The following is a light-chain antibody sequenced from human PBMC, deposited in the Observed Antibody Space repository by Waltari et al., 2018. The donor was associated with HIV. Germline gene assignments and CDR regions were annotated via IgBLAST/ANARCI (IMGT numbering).Light chain of an antibody. CDR1: TVERKS. Sequence: SYVLPQPASVSVAPGQTANVTCGGATVERKSVHWYQQRAGKAPILVLYDDTDRPSGIPERFSGSNFGNTATLTISRVEAGDEGDYYCHVWESSSDEYVFGTGTKVTV. V-gene: IGLV3-21*02. CDR2: DDT. J-gene: IGLJ1*01. CDR3: HVWESSSDEYV.